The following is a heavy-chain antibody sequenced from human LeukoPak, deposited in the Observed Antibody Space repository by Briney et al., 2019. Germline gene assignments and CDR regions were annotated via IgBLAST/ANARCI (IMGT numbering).Heavy chain of an antibody. CDR1: GFTFSSYW. CDR2: ISGSGSIT. CDR3: AKLTMNQGQDY. V-gene: IGHV3-23*01. D-gene: IGHD3-22*01. Sequence: GGSLRLSCAASGFTFSSYWMSWVRQAPGKGLEWVSGISGSGSITYCADSVKGRFTISRDNSKNTLYLQMNSLKAEDTAVYYCAKLTMNQGQDYWGQGALVTVSS. J-gene: IGHJ4*02.